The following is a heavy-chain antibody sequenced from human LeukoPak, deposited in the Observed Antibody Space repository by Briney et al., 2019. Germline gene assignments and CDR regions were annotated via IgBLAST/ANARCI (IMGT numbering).Heavy chain of an antibody. Sequence: QPGGSLRLSCAASGFTFSSYEMNWVRQAPGKGLEWVSYISSSGSTIYYADSVKGRFTISRDNSKNTLYLQMNSLRAEDTAVYYCAKAPRSYYDILPDYYMDVWGKGTTVTVSS. J-gene: IGHJ6*03. V-gene: IGHV3-48*03. CDR1: GFTFSSYE. CDR2: ISSSGSTI. CDR3: AKAPRSYYDILPDYYMDV. D-gene: IGHD3-9*01.